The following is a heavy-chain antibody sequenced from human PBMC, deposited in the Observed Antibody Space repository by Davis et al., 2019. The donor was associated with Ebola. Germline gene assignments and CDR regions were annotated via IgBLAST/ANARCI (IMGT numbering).Heavy chain of an antibody. D-gene: IGHD2-2*03. Sequence: GESLKISCAASGFTFSSYWMHWVRHAPGKGLVWVSRINSDGSSTSYADSVKGRFTISRDNAKNTLYLQMNSLRAEDTAVYYCARGWMSIPDYWGQGTLVTVSS. CDR2: INSDGSST. CDR1: GFTFSSYW. V-gene: IGHV3-74*01. J-gene: IGHJ4*02. CDR3: ARGWMSIPDY.